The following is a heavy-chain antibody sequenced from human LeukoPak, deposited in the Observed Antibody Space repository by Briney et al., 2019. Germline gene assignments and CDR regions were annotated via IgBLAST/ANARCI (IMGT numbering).Heavy chain of an antibody. D-gene: IGHD3-3*01. Sequence: PGGSLRLSCAASGLTFSSYAMSWVRQAPGKGLEWVSAISGSSGHTYYADSVKGRFTISRDNSKNTLYPQMNSLRAEDTVVYYCAKVGFSEMEWLLYSDHWGQGTLVTVSS. J-gene: IGHJ4*02. V-gene: IGHV3-23*01. CDR3: AKVGFSEMEWLLYSDH. CDR1: GLTFSSYA. CDR2: ISGSSGHT.